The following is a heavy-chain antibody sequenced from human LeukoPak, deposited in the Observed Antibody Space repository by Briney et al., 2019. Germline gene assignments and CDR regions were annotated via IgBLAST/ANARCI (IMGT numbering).Heavy chain of an antibody. CDR3: ARAMIVVENPPYFDY. J-gene: IGHJ4*02. D-gene: IGHD3-22*01. CDR2: IYTSGST. V-gene: IGHV4-4*07. CDR1: GGSISSYY. Sequence: SETLSLTCTVSGGSISSYYWSWIRQPAGKGLEWIGRIYTSGSTNYNPSLKSRVTVSVDASKNQFSLKLSSVTAADTAVYYCARAMIVVENPPYFDYWGQGTLVTVSS.